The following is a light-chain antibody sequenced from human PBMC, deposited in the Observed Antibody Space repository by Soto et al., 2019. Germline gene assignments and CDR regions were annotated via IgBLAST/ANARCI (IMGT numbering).Light chain of an antibody. J-gene: IGKJ4*01. CDR2: AAS. Sequence: DIQMTQSPSSLSASVGDRVTITFLATQSISNYLNWYQHKPRKAPKLLIYAASSLQSGVPSRFSGSGSGTDFTLTISSLPPEDFSASYCLQRYSILRSCGGGTKVEIK. CDR3: LQRYSILRS. CDR1: QSISNY. V-gene: IGKV1-39*01.